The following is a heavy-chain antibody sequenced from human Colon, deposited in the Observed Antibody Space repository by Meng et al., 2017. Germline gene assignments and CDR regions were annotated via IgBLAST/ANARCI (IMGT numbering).Heavy chain of an antibody. CDR1: GDAVSSSSYD. CDR3: ARDPLAVGPTDRGLDS. J-gene: IGHJ4*02. Sequence: QVQLQESGPRLVQPSQTLSVTCTVSGDAVSSSSYDWTWIRQHPGTGLEWIGYIYSGGISHYNPSLKSRITMSIDTSKNQFSLQLTSVTAADTAIYYCARDPLAVGPTDRGLDSWGQGTLVTVSS. V-gene: IGHV4-31*03. CDR2: IYSGGIS. D-gene: IGHD1-26*01.